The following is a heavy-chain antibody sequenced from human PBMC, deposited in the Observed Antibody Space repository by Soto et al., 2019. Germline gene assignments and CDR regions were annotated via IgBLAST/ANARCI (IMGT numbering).Heavy chain of an antibody. Sequence: QVQLVESGGGVVQPGRSLRLSCAASGFNISNYGFHWVRQAPGKGLEWVAVISSDGSNKYYADFVKGRFTISRDNSQDTLYLQMNSLGAEDTAVFYCATPAGLAPSHYYGMDVWGQGTTVTVSS. V-gene: IGHV3-30*03. CDR2: ISSDGSNK. CDR3: ATPAGLAPSHYYGMDV. CDR1: GFNISNYG. J-gene: IGHJ6*02. D-gene: IGHD2-2*01.